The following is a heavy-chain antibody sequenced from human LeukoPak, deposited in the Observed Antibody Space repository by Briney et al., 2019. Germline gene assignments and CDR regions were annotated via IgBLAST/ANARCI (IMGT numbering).Heavy chain of an antibody. CDR1: GFTVSSNY. D-gene: IGHD3-10*01. V-gene: IGHV3-66*04. J-gene: IGHJ4*02. CDR3: ARHPPIWFGELLYFDY. CDR2: IYSGGST. Sequence: GGSLRLSCAASGFTVSSNYMSWVRQAPGKGLEWVSVIYSGGSTYYADSVKGRFTISRDNSKNTLYLQMNSLRAEDTAVYYCARHPPIWFGELLYFDYWGQGTPVTVSS.